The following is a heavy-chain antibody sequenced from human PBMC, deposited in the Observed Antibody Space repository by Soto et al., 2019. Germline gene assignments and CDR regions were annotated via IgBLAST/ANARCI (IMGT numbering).Heavy chain of an antibody. Sequence: QVQLVQSGAEVKKPGSSEKVSCKASEGTFISYTISWVRQAPGQGLEWMGRIIPILGIANYAQKFQGRVTITADKSTSTAYMELSSLRSEDTAVYYCAMEYCSSTSCYRDYWGQGTVVTVSS. J-gene: IGHJ4*02. D-gene: IGHD2-2*02. CDR3: AMEYCSSTSCYRDY. CDR1: EGTFISYT. V-gene: IGHV1-69*02. CDR2: IIPILGIA.